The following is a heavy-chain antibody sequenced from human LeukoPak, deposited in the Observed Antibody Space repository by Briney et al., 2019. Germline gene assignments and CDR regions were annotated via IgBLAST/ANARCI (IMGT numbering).Heavy chain of an antibody. CDR3: AKSPTSWGFNWFDP. CDR1: GFTFSSYA. Sequence: GGSLRLSCAASGFTFSSYAINWVRQAPGRGLEWVSGISGAGETTYYADSVKGRFTISRDNSKNTLYLRMNSLRAEDTAMYYRAKSPTSWGFNWFDPWGQGTLVTVSS. J-gene: IGHJ5*02. D-gene: IGHD2-2*01. CDR2: ISGAGETT. V-gene: IGHV3-23*01.